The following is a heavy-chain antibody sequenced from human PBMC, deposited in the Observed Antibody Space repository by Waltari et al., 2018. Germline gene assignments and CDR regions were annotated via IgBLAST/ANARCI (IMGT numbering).Heavy chain of an antibody. CDR2: IRYDGSNK. J-gene: IGHJ4*02. Sequence: QVQLVESGGGVVQPGGSLSLSCAASGFTFSNYGMHWVCQAPGKGLEWVAMIRYDGSNKYYADSVKGRFTISRDNSKNTLYLQLNSLRAEDTAVYYCAKDREGVAAAGTDYWGQGTLVTVSS. CDR1: GFTFSNYG. CDR3: AKDREGVAAAGTDY. V-gene: IGHV3-30*02. D-gene: IGHD6-13*01.